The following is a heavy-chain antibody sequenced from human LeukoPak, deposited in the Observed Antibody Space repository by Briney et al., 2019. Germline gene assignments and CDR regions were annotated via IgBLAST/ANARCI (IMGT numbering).Heavy chain of an antibody. Sequence: GGSLRLSCAASGFTFSSYGMHWVRQAPGKGLEWVAFIRYDGNNKFYADSVKGRFTISGDNSKNTLYLQMNSLRAEDTAIYYCAKLLYYYMDVWGEGTTVTISS. CDR3: AKLLYYYMDV. CDR1: GFTFSSYG. CDR2: IRYDGNNK. V-gene: IGHV3-30*02. J-gene: IGHJ6*03.